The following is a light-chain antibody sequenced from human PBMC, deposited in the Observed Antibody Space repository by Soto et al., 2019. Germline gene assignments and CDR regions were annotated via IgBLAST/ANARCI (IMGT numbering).Light chain of an antibody. CDR2: VAS. CDR3: QQHHNWTPLT. V-gene: IGKV3-15*01. J-gene: IGKJ4*01. Sequence: EIVMTQAPATLSVSPGERATLSCRASQSVSSNLAWSQQKPGQAPTLLLYVASTRATGIPARFSGSGSGTESTLTLSSLQSEAFAVSYCQQHHNWTPLTFGGGTKVDIK. CDR1: QSVSSN.